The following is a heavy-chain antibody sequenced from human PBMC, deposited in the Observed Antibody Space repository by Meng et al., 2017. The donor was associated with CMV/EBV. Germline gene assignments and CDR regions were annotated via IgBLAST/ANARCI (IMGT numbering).Heavy chain of an antibody. J-gene: IGHJ6*02. CDR1: GFTFSSYD. V-gene: IGHV3-13*01. D-gene: IGHD3-3*01. CDR2: IGTAGDT. Sequence: GSLRLSWAASGFTFSSYDMHWVRQATGKGLEWVSAIGTAGDTYYPGSVKGRFTISRENAKNSLYLQMNSLRAGDTAVYYCARARDFWSGYYGMDVWGQGTTVTVSS. CDR3: ARARDFWSGYYGMDV.